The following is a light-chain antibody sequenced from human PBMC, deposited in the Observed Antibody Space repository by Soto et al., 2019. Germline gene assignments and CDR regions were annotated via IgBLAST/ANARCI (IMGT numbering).Light chain of an antibody. CDR1: SSDIGGYIF. CDR3: FSYTARSSYV. J-gene: IGLJ1*01. Sequence: QSALTQPASVSGSPGQSITVSCTGTSSDIGGYIFVSWYEQHPGEAPKLMIYDINNRRSGVSKRFSGSKSGNTASLTISGLQAQDEADYDCFSYTARSSYVFGTGTKLTVL. V-gene: IGLV2-14*01. CDR2: DIN.